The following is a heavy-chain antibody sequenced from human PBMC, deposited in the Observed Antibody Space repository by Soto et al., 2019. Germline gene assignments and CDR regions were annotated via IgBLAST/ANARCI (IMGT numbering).Heavy chain of an antibody. CDR3: ARGPYRNPYNWFDN. CDR1: GFTFSSYS. J-gene: IGHJ5*02. D-gene: IGHD5-12*01. CDR2: ISSNSSYI. Sequence: PGGSLRLSCAASGFTFSSYSMNWVRQAPGKWLEWVSSISSNSSYIYYADSVKGRFTISRDNAKNSLYLQMNSLGVDDTAVYYCARGPYRNPYNWFDNWGQGTLVTVSS. V-gene: IGHV3-21*01.